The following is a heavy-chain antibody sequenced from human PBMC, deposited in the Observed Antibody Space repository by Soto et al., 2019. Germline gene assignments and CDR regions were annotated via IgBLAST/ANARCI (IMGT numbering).Heavy chain of an antibody. D-gene: IGHD1-7*01. J-gene: IGHJ4*02. CDR2: INSDVTRI. Sequence: XESLRLSCAASGFTFTNYRIHWVRQAPGKGLVWVARINSDVTRINYADSVKGRFTISRDNAKNTVFLQMNSLRDEGSAVYFCAREGDWNYVQDFWGQGTLVTVSS. V-gene: IGHV3-74*01. CDR3: AREGDWNYVQDF. CDR1: GFTFTNYR.